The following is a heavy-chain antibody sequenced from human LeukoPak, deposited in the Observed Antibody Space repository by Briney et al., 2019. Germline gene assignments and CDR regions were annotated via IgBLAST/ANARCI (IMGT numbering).Heavy chain of an antibody. CDR2: IYTSGST. D-gene: IGHD2-15*01. Sequence: KPSETLSLTCTVSGGSISSYYWIWIRQPAGKGLEWIGRIYTSGSTNYSPSLKSRVTMSVDTSKNQFSLKLSSVTAADTAVYYCARSLDDIVVVVAAPNDAFDIWGQGTMVTVSS. J-gene: IGHJ3*02. V-gene: IGHV4-4*07. CDR1: GGSISSYY. CDR3: ARSLDDIVVVVAAPNDAFDI.